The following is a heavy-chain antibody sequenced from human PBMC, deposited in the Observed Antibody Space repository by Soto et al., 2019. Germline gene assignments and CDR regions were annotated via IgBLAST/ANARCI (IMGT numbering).Heavy chain of an antibody. J-gene: IGHJ3*02. V-gene: IGHV4-4*02. D-gene: IGHD2-15*01. CDR1: SGSISSSNW. CDR2: IYHSGST. Sequence: QVQLQESGPGLVKPSGTLSLTCAVSSGSISSSNWWSWVRQPPGKGLEWIGEIYHSGSTNYNPSLKSRVTISVDKSKNQFSLKLSSVTAADTAVYYCAREGYCSGGSCYDHAFNIWGQGTMVTVSS. CDR3: AREGYCSGGSCYDHAFNI.